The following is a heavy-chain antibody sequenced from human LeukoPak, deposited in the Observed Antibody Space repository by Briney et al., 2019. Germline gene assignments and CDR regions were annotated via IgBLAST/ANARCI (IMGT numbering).Heavy chain of an antibody. CDR3: ARVRGGYCSSINCYKGYYHYYMDV. CDR1: GGSISSYY. J-gene: IGHJ6*03. V-gene: IGHV4-59*12. CDR2: IYYSGST. D-gene: IGHD2-2*02. Sequence: SETLSLTCTVSGGSISSYYWSWIRQPPGKGLEWIGYIYYSGSTNYSPSLKSRVTVSVDTSKNQFSLKLSSVTAADTAVYYRARVRGGYCSSINCYKGYYHYYMDVWGKGTTVTVSS.